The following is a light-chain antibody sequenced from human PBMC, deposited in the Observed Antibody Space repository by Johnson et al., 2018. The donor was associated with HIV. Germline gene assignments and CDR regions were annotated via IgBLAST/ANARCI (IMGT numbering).Light chain of an antibody. CDR3: ATWDTSLSAGGV. CDR1: SSTFGNSY. J-gene: IGLJ1*01. CDR2: KNN. V-gene: IGLV1-51*02. Sequence: QAVLTQPPSVSAAPGQRVTISCSGTSSTFGNSYISWYQLLPGSPPKLLIFKNNERPSGIPDRFSGSKSGTSATLDIPGLQTGDEADYYCATWDTSLSAGGVVGTGTKVTVL.